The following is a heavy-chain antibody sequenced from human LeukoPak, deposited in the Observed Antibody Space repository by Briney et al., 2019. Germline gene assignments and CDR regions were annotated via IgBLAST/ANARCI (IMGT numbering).Heavy chain of an antibody. CDR3: AREARGTIFGVISYAFDI. Sequence: GGSLRLSCAASGFTFSSYAMHWVRQAPGKGLEYVSAISSNGGSTYYANFVKGRFTISRDNSKNTLYLQMGSLRAEDTALYYCAREARGTIFGVISYAFDIWGQGTMVTVSS. V-gene: IGHV3-64*01. CDR2: ISSNGGST. CDR1: GFTFSSYA. D-gene: IGHD3-3*01. J-gene: IGHJ3*02.